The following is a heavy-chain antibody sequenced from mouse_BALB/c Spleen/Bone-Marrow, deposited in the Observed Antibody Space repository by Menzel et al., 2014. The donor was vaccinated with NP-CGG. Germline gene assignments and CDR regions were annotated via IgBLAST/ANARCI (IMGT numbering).Heavy chain of an antibody. CDR2: IYPGGGIT. CDR3: SRGVYDGSYVSAMDY. J-gene: IGHJ4*01. Sequence: VQRVESGAEFVKPGASVKMSCKASGYTFTNYWINWVKQRPGQGLEWIGDIYPGGGITNYNEKFKNKATLTLDTSSRTAYMQLSSLTSEDSAVYYYSRGVYDGSYVSAMDYWGQGTSVTVSS. CDR1: GYTFTNYW. D-gene: IGHD2-3*01. V-gene: IGHV1-55*01.